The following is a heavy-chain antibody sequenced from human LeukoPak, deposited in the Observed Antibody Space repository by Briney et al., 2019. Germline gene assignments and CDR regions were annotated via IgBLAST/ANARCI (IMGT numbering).Heavy chain of an antibody. CDR1: GGSISSYY. Sequence: PAETLSLTCTVSGGSISSYYWSWIRQPPGKGLEWIGYIYYSGSTNYNPSLKSRVTISVDTSKNQFSLKLSSVTAADPAVYYCARLGGDYYDNSSLNYWGQGTLVTVSS. J-gene: IGHJ4*02. CDR2: IYYSGST. CDR3: ARLGGDYYDNSSLNY. V-gene: IGHV4-59*08. D-gene: IGHD3-22*01.